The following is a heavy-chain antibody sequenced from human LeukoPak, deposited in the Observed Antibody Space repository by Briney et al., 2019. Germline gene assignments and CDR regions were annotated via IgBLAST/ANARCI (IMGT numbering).Heavy chain of an antibody. CDR2: ISSSDNTI. J-gene: IGHJ3*02. CDR3: AREGTSDAFDI. V-gene: IGHV3-48*03. CDR1: GFTFNSYE. D-gene: IGHD1-1*01. Sequence: GGSLRLSCAASGFTFNSYEMNWVRQAPGKGLEWVSYISSSDNTIYEDSVKGRFTISRGNAKNSLYLQMNSLRAEDTAVYYCAREGTSDAFDIWGQGTMVTVSS.